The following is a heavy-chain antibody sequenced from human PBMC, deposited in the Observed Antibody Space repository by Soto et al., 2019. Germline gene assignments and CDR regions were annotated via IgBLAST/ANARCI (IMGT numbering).Heavy chain of an antibody. Sequence: ASVKVSCKVSGYTLTELSMHWVRQAPGKGLEWIGGLDPEDGETIYAQKFQGRVTMTEDTSTDTAYMELSSLRSEDTAVYYCATGATVTTFVDYWGQGTLVTVSS. V-gene: IGHV1-24*01. D-gene: IGHD4-17*01. CDR2: LDPEDGET. J-gene: IGHJ4*02. CDR1: GYTLTELS. CDR3: ATGATVTTFVDY.